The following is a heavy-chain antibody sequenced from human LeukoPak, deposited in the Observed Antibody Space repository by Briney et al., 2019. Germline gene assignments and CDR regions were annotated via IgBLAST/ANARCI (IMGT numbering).Heavy chain of an antibody. V-gene: IGHV4-59*12. J-gene: IGHJ4*02. CDR1: GGSISSYY. CDR2: IYYSGST. CDR3: AREAPISDSGNYYKSLGY. Sequence: SETLSLTCTVSGGSISSYYWSWIRQPPGKGLEWIGYIYYSGSTNYNPSLKSRVTISVDTSKNQFSLKLSSVTAADTAVYYCAREAPISDSGNYYKSLGYWGQGTLVTVSS. D-gene: IGHD3-10*01.